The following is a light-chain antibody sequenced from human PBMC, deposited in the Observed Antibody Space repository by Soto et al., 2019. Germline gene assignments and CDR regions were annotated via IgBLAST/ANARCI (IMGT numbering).Light chain of an antibody. CDR2: DVS. CDR3: CSSAGTYTSV. Sequence: SALTQPRSVSGSPGQSVTISCTGTSSDVGGYNYVSWYQQHPGKAPKLMIYDVSKRPSGVPDRFSGSKSGNTASLTISGLQAEDEADYYCCSSAGTYTSVFGGGTKVTVL. CDR1: SSDVGGYNY. J-gene: IGLJ3*02. V-gene: IGLV2-11*01.